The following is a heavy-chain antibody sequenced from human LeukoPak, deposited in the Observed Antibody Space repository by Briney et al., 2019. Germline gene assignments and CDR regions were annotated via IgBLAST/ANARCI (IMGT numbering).Heavy chain of an antibody. D-gene: IGHD2-2*01. CDR1: GFSVSRTY. CDR3: ATSDVVVVPAPRGYYFDY. J-gene: IGHJ4*02. CDR2: IYSGGAT. V-gene: IGHV3-53*01. Sequence: PGGSLRLSCAASGFSVSRTYMTWVRQAPGKGLEWVSIIYSGGATYYADSVKGRFTISRAHSKNTLYLQMNSLRAEDTAVYYCATSDVVVVPAPRGYYFDYWGQGTLVTVSS.